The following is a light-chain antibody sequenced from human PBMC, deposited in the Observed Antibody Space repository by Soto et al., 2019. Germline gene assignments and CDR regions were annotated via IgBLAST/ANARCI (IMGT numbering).Light chain of an antibody. J-gene: IGKJ2*01. V-gene: IGKV2-30*01. CDR2: KIS. CDR3: MQGTHWPYT. Sequence: VVMTQSPLSLPVTLGEPASVSCRSSQSLVDNDGYSYLSWFQQRPGQSPRRLIYKISNRDSGVPDRFSGGGSDTDFTLKISRVEPEDVAVYYCMQGTHWPYTFGQGTQLEIK. CDR1: QSLVDNDGYSY.